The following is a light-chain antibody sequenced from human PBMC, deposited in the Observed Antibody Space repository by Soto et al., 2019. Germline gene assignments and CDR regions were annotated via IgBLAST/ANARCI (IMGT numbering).Light chain of an antibody. Sequence: QSVLTQPPSASGSPGQSVTISCTGTSSDVGSYNFVSWYQHHPDKAPKLMLYDVIKRPSGVPDRFSGSKSGNTASLTVSGLQAEDEADYYCSSYAGGDNFVVFGGGTKLTVL. CDR1: SSDVGSYNF. V-gene: IGLV2-8*01. CDR2: DVI. CDR3: SSYAGGDNFVV. J-gene: IGLJ2*01.